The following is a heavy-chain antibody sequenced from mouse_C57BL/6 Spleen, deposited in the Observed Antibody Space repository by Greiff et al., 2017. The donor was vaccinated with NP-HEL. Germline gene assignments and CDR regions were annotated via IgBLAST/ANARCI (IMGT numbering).Heavy chain of an antibody. D-gene: IGHD2-4*01. CDR3: TRRDDYDETWFAY. J-gene: IGHJ3*01. CDR1: GYTFTDYE. Sequence: QLQQSGAELVRPGASVTLSCKASGYTFTDYEMHWVKQTPVHGLEWIGAIDPETGGTAYNQKFKGKAILTADKSSSTAYMELRSLTSEDSAVYYCTRRDDYDETWFAYWGQGTLVTVSA. CDR2: IDPETGGT. V-gene: IGHV1-15*01.